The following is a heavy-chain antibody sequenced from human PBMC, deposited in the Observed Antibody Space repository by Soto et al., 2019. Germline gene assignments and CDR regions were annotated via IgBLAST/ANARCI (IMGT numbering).Heavy chain of an antibody. V-gene: IGHV2-70*04. D-gene: IGHD1-1*01. CDR2: IDWDDDK. CDR1: GFSLSTSGMR. Sequence: SGPTLVNPTQTLTLTCTFSGFSLSTSGMRVGWIRQPPGKALEWLARIDWDDDKFYSTTLKTRLTISKDISKNQVVLTMTNMDPVDTATYYCAKTGTDGSWFDPWGLGTLVTVSS. CDR3: AKTGTDGSWFDP. J-gene: IGHJ5*02.